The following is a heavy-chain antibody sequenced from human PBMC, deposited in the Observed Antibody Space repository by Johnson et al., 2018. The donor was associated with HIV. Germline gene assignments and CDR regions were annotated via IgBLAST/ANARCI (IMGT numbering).Heavy chain of an antibody. Sequence: QVQLVESGGGVVKPGGSLRLSCAASGFTFSSYGMHWVRQAPGKGLEWVAFIRFDGSDKYFADSVKGRFTISRDNSKNTLFLQMNSLRAEDTAVYYCAKDLSITMIVGDAFDIWGQGTMVTVSS. CDR2: IRFDGSDK. J-gene: IGHJ3*02. V-gene: IGHV3-30*02. CDR3: AKDLSITMIVGDAFDI. D-gene: IGHD3-22*01. CDR1: GFTFSSYG.